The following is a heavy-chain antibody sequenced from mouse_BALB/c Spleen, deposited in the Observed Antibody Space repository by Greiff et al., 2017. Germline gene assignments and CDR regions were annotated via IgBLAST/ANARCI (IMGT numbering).Heavy chain of an antibody. V-gene: IGHV1-66*01. Sequence: QVQLKESGPELVKPGASVKISCKASGYSFTSYYIHWVKQRPGQGLEWIGWIFPGSGNTKYNEKFKGKATLTADTSSSTAYMQLSSLTSEDSAVYFCARGAARATGYAMDYWGQGTSVTVSS. CDR3: ARGAARATGYAMDY. D-gene: IGHD3-1*01. J-gene: IGHJ4*01. CDR2: IFPGSGNT. CDR1: GYSFTSYY.